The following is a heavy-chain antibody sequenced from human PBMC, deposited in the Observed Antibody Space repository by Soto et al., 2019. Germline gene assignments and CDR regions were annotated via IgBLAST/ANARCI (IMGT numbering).Heavy chain of an antibody. CDR2: ISASGDDT. CDR3: AKVRGSIGYYSYGMDV. Sequence: GGSLRLSCAGSGLTFSSYAMRWVRQAPGKGLEWVSGISASGDDTYYADSVRGRFTVSRDNSKDTLFLQMNSLRAEATAIYYCAKVRGSIGYYSYGMDVWGQGTTITVSS. J-gene: IGHJ6*02. CDR1: GLTFSSYA. D-gene: IGHD3-10*01. V-gene: IGHV3-23*01.